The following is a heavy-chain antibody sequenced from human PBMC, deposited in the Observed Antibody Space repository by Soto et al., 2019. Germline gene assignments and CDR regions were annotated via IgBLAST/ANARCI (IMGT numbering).Heavy chain of an antibody. CDR3: ASGDCSGGSCYDESFDY. CDR2: ISAYNGNT. J-gene: IGHJ4*02. CDR1: GYTFTSYG. D-gene: IGHD2-15*01. V-gene: IGHV1-18*01. Sequence: ASVKVSCKASGYTFTSYGISWVRQAPGQGLEWMGWISAYNGNTNYAQKLQGRVTMTTDTSTSTAYMELRSLRSDDTAVYYCASGDCSGGSCYDESFDYWGQGTLVTVSS.